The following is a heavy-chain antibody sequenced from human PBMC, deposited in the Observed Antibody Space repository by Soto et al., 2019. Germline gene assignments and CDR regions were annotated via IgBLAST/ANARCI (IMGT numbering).Heavy chain of an antibody. CDR3: ARRAAFPFFDY. Sequence: ASVKVSCKASGYTFTGYYMHWVRQAPGQGLEWMGIINPSGDSTNYAQKFQGRVTMTRDTSTSTVYMELSSLRSEDTAVYYCARRAAFPFFDYWGQGTLVTVSS. CDR2: INPSGDST. J-gene: IGHJ4*02. CDR1: GYTFTGYY. V-gene: IGHV1-46*01. D-gene: IGHD6-25*01.